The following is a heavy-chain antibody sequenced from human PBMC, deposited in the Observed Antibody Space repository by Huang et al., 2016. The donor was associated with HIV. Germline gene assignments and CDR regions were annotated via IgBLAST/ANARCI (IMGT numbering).Heavy chain of an antibody. J-gene: IGHJ4*02. V-gene: IGHV3-74*01. CDR3: ARDPRIQSWLNFFDY. CDR1: GFSISSYW. CDR2: MKREGGST. D-gene: IGHD3-22*01. Sequence: EVQLVESGGGLVQPGGSLRLSCAASGFSISSYWMHWVRQAPGKGLGWVSRMKREGGSTSYADSVKGRFTISRDNAKNTLYLQMNSLRAEDTAVYYCARDPRIQSWLNFFDYWGQGTLVSVSS.